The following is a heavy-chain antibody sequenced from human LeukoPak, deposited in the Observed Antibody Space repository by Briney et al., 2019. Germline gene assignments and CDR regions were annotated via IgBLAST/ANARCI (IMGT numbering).Heavy chain of an antibody. J-gene: IGHJ4*02. CDR2: IKHDGSEK. V-gene: IGHV3-7*01. CDR3: ARTRVGYSGYDTGDY. D-gene: IGHD5-12*01. Sequence: GGSLRLSCAASGFTFSSYGMSWVRQAPGKGLEWVANIKHDGSEKYYVDSVKGRFTISRDNAKNSLYLQMNSLRAEDTAVYYCARTRVGYSGYDTGDYWGQGTLVTVSS. CDR1: GFTFSSYG.